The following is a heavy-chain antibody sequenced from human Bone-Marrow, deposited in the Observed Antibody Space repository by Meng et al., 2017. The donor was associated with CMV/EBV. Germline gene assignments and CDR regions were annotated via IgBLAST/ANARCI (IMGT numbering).Heavy chain of an antibody. Sequence: ASVKVSCKASGYTFTGYYMHWVRQAPGQGLEWMGWLKPNSGGTNYAQKFQGRVTMTRDTSISTAYMELSRLRSDDTAVYYCARGEFSSWYGGRLVDYWGQGTLVTVSS. D-gene: IGHD6-13*01. CDR1: GYTFTGYY. J-gene: IGHJ4*02. CDR2: LKPNSGGT. CDR3: ARGEFSSWYGGRLVDY. V-gene: IGHV1-2*02.